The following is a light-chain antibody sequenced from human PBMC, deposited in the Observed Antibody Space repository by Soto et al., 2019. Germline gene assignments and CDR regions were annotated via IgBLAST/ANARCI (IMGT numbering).Light chain of an antibody. Sequence: QSALTQPASVSGSPGQSITISCTGTSSDVGGYNYVSWYQQHPGKAPKLIIFEVRNQPSGVSNRFSGSKSGNTASLTISGLQAEDEADYYCNSYTSSSTHYVFGTGTKLTVL. V-gene: IGLV2-14*01. CDR1: SSDVGGYNY. CDR3: NSYTSSSTHYV. J-gene: IGLJ1*01. CDR2: EVR.